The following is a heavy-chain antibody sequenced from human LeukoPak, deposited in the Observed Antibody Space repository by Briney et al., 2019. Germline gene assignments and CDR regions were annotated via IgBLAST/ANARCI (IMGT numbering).Heavy chain of an antibody. CDR1: GYTFTSYD. Sequence: ASVKVSCKASGYTFTSYDINWVRQATGQGLEWVGWMNPNSGNTGYAQKFQGRVTMTRNTSIRTAYMELSGLRSEDTAVYYCASFRYYDFWSGYPRAFDIWGQGTMVTVSS. CDR2: MNPNSGNT. V-gene: IGHV1-8*01. D-gene: IGHD3-3*01. CDR3: ASFRYYDFWSGYPRAFDI. J-gene: IGHJ3*02.